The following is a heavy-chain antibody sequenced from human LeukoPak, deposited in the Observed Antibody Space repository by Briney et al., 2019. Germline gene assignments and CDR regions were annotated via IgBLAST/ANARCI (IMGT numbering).Heavy chain of an antibody. J-gene: IGHJ4*02. V-gene: IGHV2-5*02. D-gene: IGHD6-19*01. Sequence: KESGLTLVKPTQTLTLTCTFSGFSLSTSGVGVVWIRQPPGKALEWLALIYWDDDKRYSPSLKSRLTVTKDTSKNQVVLTMTNMDPVDTATYYCARDSGGWYGLDYWGQGTLVTVSS. CDR3: ARDSGGWYGLDY. CDR1: GFSLSTSGVG. CDR2: IYWDDDK.